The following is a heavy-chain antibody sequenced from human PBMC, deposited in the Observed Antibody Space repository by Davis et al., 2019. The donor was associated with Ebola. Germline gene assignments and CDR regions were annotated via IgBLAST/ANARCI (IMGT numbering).Heavy chain of an antibody. J-gene: IGHJ4*02. V-gene: IGHV3-23*01. CDR3: AKAPDTAMTPNF. CDR1: GFTFSNYA. D-gene: IGHD5-18*01. Sequence: GASLKISFAASGFTFSNYAMSWVRQAPGKGLEWVSSIRDGGGSTYYADSVKGRFTISRDNSKNMLYLQMNSLRAEDSAVYYCAKAPDTAMTPNFWGQGTLVTVSS. CDR2: IRDGGGST.